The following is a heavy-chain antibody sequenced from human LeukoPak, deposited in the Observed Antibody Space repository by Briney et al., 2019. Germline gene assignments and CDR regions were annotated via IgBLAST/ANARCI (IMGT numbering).Heavy chain of an antibody. Sequence: ASVKVSCKASGGTFPNYAINWVRQAPGQGLEWMGWINPNSGGTNCAQKFQGRVTMTRDTSISTAYMELSRLRSDDTAVYYCARDRWRDVVVPAGGNFDYWGQGTLVTVSS. J-gene: IGHJ4*02. CDR1: GGTFPNYA. V-gene: IGHV1-2*02. D-gene: IGHD2-2*01. CDR2: INPNSGGT. CDR3: ARDRWRDVVVPAGGNFDY.